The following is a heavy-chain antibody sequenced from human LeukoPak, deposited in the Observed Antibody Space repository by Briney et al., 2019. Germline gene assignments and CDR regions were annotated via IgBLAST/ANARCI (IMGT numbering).Heavy chain of an antibody. CDR2: ISGSGGTT. J-gene: IGHJ6*02. Sequence: GGSLRLSCSASGFTFSTYAMGWGRQAPGKGLEWVSAISGSGGTTSYADSVKGRFTISRDNSKNTPYLQMNSLRAEDTAVYYCAKIAAVDASPYYYYGMDVWGQGTTVTVSS. CDR1: GFTFSTYA. V-gene: IGHV3-23*01. CDR3: AKIAAVDASPYYYYGMDV. D-gene: IGHD6-19*01.